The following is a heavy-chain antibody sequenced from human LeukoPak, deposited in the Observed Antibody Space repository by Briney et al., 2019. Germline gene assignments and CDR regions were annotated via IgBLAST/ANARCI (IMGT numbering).Heavy chain of an antibody. CDR1: GFTFDDYT. V-gene: IGHV3-43*01. CDR2: ISWDGGST. Sequence: GGSLRLSCAASGFTFDDYTMHWVRQAPGKGLEWVSLISWDGGSTYYADSVKGRFTISRDNSKNSLYLQMNSLRTEDTALYYCAKDGSSSWDVNNYYYYMDVWGKGTTVTVSS. J-gene: IGHJ6*03. CDR3: AKDGSSSWDVNNYYYYMDV. D-gene: IGHD6-13*01.